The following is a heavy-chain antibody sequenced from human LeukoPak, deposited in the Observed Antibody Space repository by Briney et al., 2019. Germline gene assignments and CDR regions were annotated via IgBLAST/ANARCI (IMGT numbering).Heavy chain of an antibody. Sequence: GGSLRLSCAASGLTFSSYEMNWVRQAPEKGLEWVSYISSSGSTIYYADSVKGRFTISRDNAKNSLYLQMNSLRSDDTAVYYCARGRTGFDIWGQGTMVTVSS. CDR1: GLTFSSYE. V-gene: IGHV3-48*03. CDR2: ISSSGSTI. CDR3: ARGRTGFDI. J-gene: IGHJ3*02. D-gene: IGHD1-14*01.